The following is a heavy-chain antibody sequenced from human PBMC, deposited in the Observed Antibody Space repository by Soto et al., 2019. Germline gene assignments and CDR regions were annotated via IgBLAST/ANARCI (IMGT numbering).Heavy chain of an antibody. Sequence: SETLSLTCTVSGGSISTSAYYWSWIRQPPGKGLEWIGTIYYSGTSYHNPSLKSRVTISVDRSKNQFSLKLSSVTAADTAVYYCARVPGPWGQGTLVTVSS. CDR1: GGSISTSAYY. CDR3: ARVPGP. CDR2: IYYSGTS. V-gene: IGHV4-39*07. J-gene: IGHJ5*02.